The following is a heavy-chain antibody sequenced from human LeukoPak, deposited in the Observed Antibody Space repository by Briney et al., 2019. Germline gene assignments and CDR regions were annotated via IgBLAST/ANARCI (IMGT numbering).Heavy chain of an antibody. D-gene: IGHD3-22*01. Sequence: SETLSLTCTVSGGSISSYYWSWIRQPPGKGLEWIGYIYYSGSTNYNPSLKSRVTISVDTSKNQFSLKLSSVTAADTAVYYCAREVNYYDSSGYYCAYDYWGQGTLVTVSS. V-gene: IGHV4-59*01. CDR1: GGSISSYY. CDR2: IYYSGST. J-gene: IGHJ4*02. CDR3: AREVNYYDSSGYYCAYDY.